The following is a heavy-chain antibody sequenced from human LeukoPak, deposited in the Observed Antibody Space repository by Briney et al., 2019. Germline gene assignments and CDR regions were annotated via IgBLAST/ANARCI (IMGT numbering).Heavy chain of an antibody. CDR2: ISYDGSNK. J-gene: IGHJ4*02. D-gene: IGHD6-19*01. Sequence: GGSLRLSCAASGFTFSSYAMHWVRQAPGKGLEWVAVISYDGSNKYYADSVKGRFTISRDNSKNTLYLQMNSLRAEDTAVYYCARSSGWSLHFDYWGQGTLVTVSS. V-gene: IGHV3-30-3*01. CDR1: GFTFSSYA. CDR3: ARSSGWSLHFDY.